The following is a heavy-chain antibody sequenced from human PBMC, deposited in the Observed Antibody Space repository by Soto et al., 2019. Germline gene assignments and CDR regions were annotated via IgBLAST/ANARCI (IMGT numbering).Heavy chain of an antibody. J-gene: IGHJ6*02. CDR3: AKDERRESKYYYYCMDV. Sequence: EVQLVESRGGLVQPGRSLRLSCTASGFTFDDYAMHWVRQTPGKGLEWVSGISWNSGTIDYGDAVKGRFTISRDNAKNSLYLQMNSLRAEDTALYYCAKDERRESKYYYYCMDVWGQGTTVTVSS. V-gene: IGHV3-9*01. CDR1: GFTFDDYA. D-gene: IGHD1-1*01. CDR2: ISWNSGTI.